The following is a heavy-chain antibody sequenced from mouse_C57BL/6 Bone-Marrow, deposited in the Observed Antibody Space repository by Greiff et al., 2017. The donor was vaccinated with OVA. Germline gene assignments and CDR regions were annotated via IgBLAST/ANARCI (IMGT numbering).Heavy chain of an antibody. V-gene: IGHV5-16*01. J-gene: IGHJ2*01. Sequence: VQVVEFEGGLVQPGSSMKLSCTASGFTFSDYYMAWVRQAPEKGLEWVATINYDGSSTYYLDSLKSRFTVSRDNAKNILYLQMSSLKTEDTATYYCARGGFYFDYWGQGTTLTVSS. CDR2: INYDGSST. CDR3: ARGGFYFDY. CDR1: GFTFSDYY.